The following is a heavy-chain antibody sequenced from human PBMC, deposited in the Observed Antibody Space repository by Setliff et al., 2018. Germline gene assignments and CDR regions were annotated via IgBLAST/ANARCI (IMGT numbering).Heavy chain of an antibody. CDR2: IYTGGST. Sequence: SETLSLTCTVSGGSISSASYYWGWIRQPAGKGLEWIGYIYTGGSTIYNPSLKSRVTLSLDTAKNQFSLELRAVTAADTALYYCARENGYCSGGACYFMFDYWGQGTLVTVSS. V-gene: IGHV4-61*09. CDR1: GGSISSASYY. J-gene: IGHJ4*02. D-gene: IGHD2-15*01. CDR3: ARENGYCSGGACYFMFDY.